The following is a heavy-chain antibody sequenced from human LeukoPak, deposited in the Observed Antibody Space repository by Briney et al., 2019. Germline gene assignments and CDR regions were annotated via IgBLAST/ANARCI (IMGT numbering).Heavy chain of an antibody. Sequence: ASVKVSCKASGYTFTGYYIHWVRQAPGQGLEWMAWINPNSGGANYAQKFQGSVTITRDTSISTVYMELSRLRSDDTAVYYCARDYDFWSGHDYFDYWGQGTLVTVSS. J-gene: IGHJ4*02. CDR3: ARDYDFWSGHDYFDY. D-gene: IGHD3-3*01. V-gene: IGHV1-2*02. CDR1: GYTFTGYY. CDR2: INPNSGGA.